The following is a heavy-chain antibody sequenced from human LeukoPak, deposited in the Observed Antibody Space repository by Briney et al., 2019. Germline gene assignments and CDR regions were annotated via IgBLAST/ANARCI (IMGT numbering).Heavy chain of an antibody. V-gene: IGHV3-48*03. CDR1: GFAFSSYD. D-gene: IGHD3-10*01. J-gene: IGHJ4*02. CDR3: ARDYASDY. CDR2: IRSSGSTI. Sequence: GGSLRLSCAASGFAFSSYDMNWVRQAPGKGLEWVLYIRSSGSTIYYADSVKGRFTISRDNAKNSLYLQMSSLRAEDTAVYYCARDYASDYWGQGTLVTVSS.